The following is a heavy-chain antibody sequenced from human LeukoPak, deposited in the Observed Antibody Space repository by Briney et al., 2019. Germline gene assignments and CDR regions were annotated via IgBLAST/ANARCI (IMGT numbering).Heavy chain of an antibody. CDR2: IFPSGGST. Sequence: ASVKVSCKASGSTFTSHYMHWVRQAPGQGLEWMGIIFPSGGSTSYAQKFQGRVTMTSDTSTTTVYMELSSLTSEDTAVYYCARAGMWYGFSEYWGQGTLVTVSS. J-gene: IGHJ4*02. CDR1: GSTFTSHY. CDR3: ARAGMWYGFSEY. V-gene: IGHV1-46*01. D-gene: IGHD2-15*01.